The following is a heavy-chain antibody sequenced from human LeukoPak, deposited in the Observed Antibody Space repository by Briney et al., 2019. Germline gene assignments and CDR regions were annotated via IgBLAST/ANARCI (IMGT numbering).Heavy chain of an antibody. Sequence: GGSLRLSCAASGFTFSSYSMNWVRQAPGKGLEWVSYISSSSSTIYYADSVKGRFTISRDNAKNSLYLQMNSLRAEDTAVYYCARVPLPRRYCSGGSCRTGASDIWGQGTMVTVSS. D-gene: IGHD2-15*01. CDR2: ISSSSSTI. V-gene: IGHV3-48*01. CDR3: ARVPLPRRYCSGGSCRTGASDI. CDR1: GFTFSSYS. J-gene: IGHJ3*02.